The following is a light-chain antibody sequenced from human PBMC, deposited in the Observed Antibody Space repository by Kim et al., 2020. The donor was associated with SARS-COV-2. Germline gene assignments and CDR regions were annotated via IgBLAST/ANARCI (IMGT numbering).Light chain of an antibody. CDR2: DAS. Sequence: EIVLTQSPATLSLSPGERATLSCRARQSVSTYLAWYQQKPGQAPRLLIYDASNRATGIPARFSGSGSGTDFTLTIGSLQPEDFAVYFCQQRSYWPPLYTRGQEPS. V-gene: IGKV3-11*01. CDR3: QQRSYWPPLYT. CDR1: QSVSTY. J-gene: IGKJ2*01.